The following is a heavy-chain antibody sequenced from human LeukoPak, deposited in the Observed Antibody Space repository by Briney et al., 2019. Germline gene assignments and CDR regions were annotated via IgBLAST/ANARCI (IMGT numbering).Heavy chain of an antibody. D-gene: IGHD2-15*01. V-gene: IGHV3-30*18. CDR2: ISYDGSNK. CDR1: GFTFSSYG. CDR3: AKDSPVGCSGGSCYSVYGMDV. J-gene: IGHJ6*02. Sequence: PGRPLRLSCAASGFTFSSYGMHWVRQAPGKGLEWVAVISYDGSNKYYADSVKGRFTISRDNSKNTLYLQMNSLRAEDTAVYYCAKDSPVGCSGGSCYSVYGMDVWGQGTTVTVSS.